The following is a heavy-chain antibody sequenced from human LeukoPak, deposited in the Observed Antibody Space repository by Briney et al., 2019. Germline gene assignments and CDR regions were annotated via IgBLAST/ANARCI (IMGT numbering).Heavy chain of an antibody. Sequence: ASVKGSCKASGYTFTNNHINWVRQATGQGPEWMGWMSPGTGKTDYAQKFQGRVTITRNISIRTPYMELNSLRSEDTAVYYCARGRKWCGESTPLFWFDSWGQGTLVTVSS. J-gene: IGHJ5*01. D-gene: IGHD3-10*01. CDR2: MSPGTGKT. V-gene: IGHV1-8*03. CDR1: GYTFTNNH. CDR3: ARGRKWCGESTPLFWFDS.